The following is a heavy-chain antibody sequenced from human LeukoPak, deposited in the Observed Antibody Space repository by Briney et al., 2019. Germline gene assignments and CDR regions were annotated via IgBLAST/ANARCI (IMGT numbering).Heavy chain of an antibody. J-gene: IGHJ6*02. CDR1: GYTFPSYF. Sequence: ASVKVSCKASGYTFPSYFMHWVRQAPGQGLEWMGIINPTGGSTTYAQKFQGRVTITADESTSTAYMELSSLRSEDTAVYYCARLPLTGYSRGYYYGMDVWGQGTTVTVSS. CDR2: INPTGGST. D-gene: IGHD3-9*01. V-gene: IGHV1-46*01. CDR3: ARLPLTGYSRGYYYGMDV.